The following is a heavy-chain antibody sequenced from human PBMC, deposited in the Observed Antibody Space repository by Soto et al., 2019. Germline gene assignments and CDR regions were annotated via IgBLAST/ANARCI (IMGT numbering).Heavy chain of an antibody. CDR1: DFSFRNYG. Sequence: GGSLRLSCVASDFSFRNYGMHWVRQAPGKGLEWVADTSYDGRNKYYAESVKGRFTISRDNSKNTLYLQMNSLRTEDTAVYYCAKDWRWEQQIYGMNVWGQGTTVTVSS. D-gene: IGHD1-26*01. V-gene: IGHV3-30*18. J-gene: IGHJ6*02. CDR3: AKDWRWEQQIYGMNV. CDR2: TSYDGRNK.